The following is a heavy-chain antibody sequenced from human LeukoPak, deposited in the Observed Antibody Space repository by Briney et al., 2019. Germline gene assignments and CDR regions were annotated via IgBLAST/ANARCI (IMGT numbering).Heavy chain of an antibody. CDR2: LSTSGGAT. J-gene: IGHJ6*02. Sequence: PGGSLRLSCSVAASGFSISHYAMNWVRQAPGKGLEWVSGLSTSGGATYYADSVKGRFTVSRDNSKDTLYLQMNSLRAEDTAIYYCAKDGYCGGGSCDYYHGIDVWGQGTTVTVSS. CDR1: GFSISHYA. D-gene: IGHD2-15*01. V-gene: IGHV3-23*01. CDR3: AKDGYCGGGSCDYYHGIDV.